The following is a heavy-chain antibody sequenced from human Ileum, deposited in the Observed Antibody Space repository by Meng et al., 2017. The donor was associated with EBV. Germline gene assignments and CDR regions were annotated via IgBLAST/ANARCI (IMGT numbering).Heavy chain of an antibody. Sequence: HLQESGPGLVKPSETLSLPVTVSGGSTSSSSCFWDWIRQPPGKGLEWIGSMEYSGRSAYNPSLDSRVTISVDTSKNQFSLKLSSVTAADTAVYYCARDPTGGEDHQRVWGQGTLVTVSS. CDR2: MEYSGRS. J-gene: IGHJ4*02. V-gene: IGHV4-39*02. D-gene: IGHD1-14*01. CDR1: GGSTSSSSCF. CDR3: ARDPTGGEDHQRV.